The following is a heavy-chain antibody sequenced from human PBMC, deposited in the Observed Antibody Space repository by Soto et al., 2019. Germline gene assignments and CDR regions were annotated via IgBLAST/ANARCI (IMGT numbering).Heavy chain of an antibody. D-gene: IGHD1-1*01. J-gene: IGHJ4*02. CDR1: GGSLGSSSYY. V-gene: IGHV4-39*01. CDR3: ASIAEPGTTQFDF. Sequence: SETLSLTCTVSGGSLGSSSYYWGWIRQSPGKGLEWIGNIYYSGNTFYNPSLKSRVTISVDTSKNQFYLHLSSVTAADTAIFYCASIAEPGTTQFDFWGQGTLVTVSS. CDR2: IYYSGNT.